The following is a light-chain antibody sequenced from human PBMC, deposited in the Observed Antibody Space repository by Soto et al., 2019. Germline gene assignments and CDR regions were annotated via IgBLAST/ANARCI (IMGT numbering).Light chain of an antibody. Sequence: QSALTQPASVSGSPGQSIAISCTGTSSNVGGYNYVSWYQQYPGKAPKLMIYEVSSWPSGVSDRFSGSKSGNTASLTISGLQAEDEADYYCDSYTSSGTLVFGTGTKLTVL. J-gene: IGLJ1*01. CDR2: EVS. CDR1: SSNVGGYNY. V-gene: IGLV2-14*01. CDR3: DSYTSSGTLV.